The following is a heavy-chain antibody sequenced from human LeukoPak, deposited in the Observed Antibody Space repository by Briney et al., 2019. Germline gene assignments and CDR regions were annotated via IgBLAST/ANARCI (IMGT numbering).Heavy chain of an antibody. CDR2: IYSGGST. CDR1: NX. V-gene: IGHV3-66*01. J-gene: IGHJ4*02. D-gene: IGHD6-19*01. CDR3: AKARPGYSSGWYPELEDY. Sequence: NXMSWVRQAPGKGLEWVSVIYSGGSTYYSDSVKGRFTISRDNSKNTLYLQMNSLRAEDTAVYYCAKARPGYSSGWYPELEDYWGQGTLVTVSS.